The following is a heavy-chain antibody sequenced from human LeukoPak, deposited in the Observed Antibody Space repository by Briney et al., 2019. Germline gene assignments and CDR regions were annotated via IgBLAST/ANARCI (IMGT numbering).Heavy chain of an antibody. Sequence: SETLSFTCAVYGGSFSGYYWSWIRQPPGKGLEWIGEINHSGSTNYNPSLKSRVTISVDTSKNQFSLKLSSVTAADTAVYYCARGRPWFDPWGQGTLVTVSS. J-gene: IGHJ5*02. V-gene: IGHV4-34*01. CDR1: GGSFSGYY. CDR3: ARGRPWFDP. CDR2: INHSGST.